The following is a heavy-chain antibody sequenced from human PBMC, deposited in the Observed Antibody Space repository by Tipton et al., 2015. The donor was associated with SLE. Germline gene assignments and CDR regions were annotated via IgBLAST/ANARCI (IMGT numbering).Heavy chain of an antibody. V-gene: IGHV1-18*01. CDR3: ARVGSSGWYSVDY. CDR1: GYSFNSYG. J-gene: IGHJ4*02. Sequence: QSGAEVKKPGGSVKVSCKASGYSFNSYGISWVRQAPGQGLEWMGWTSAYNGYTNYAQNLQGRVTMTTDTSTTTAYMELKSLSSDDTAVYYCARVGSSGWYSVDYWGQGTLVTVSS. D-gene: IGHD6-19*01. CDR2: TSAYNGYT.